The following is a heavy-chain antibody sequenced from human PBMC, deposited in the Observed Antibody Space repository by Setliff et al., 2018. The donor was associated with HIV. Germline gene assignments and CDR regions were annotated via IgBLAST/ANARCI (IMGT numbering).Heavy chain of an antibody. Sequence: ASVKVSCKTSGYSVATHGLSWVRQAPGEGLEWMGWISAYTGNTNYAQKFHGRVSMTTDSSTSTGYMELTSLRSDDTAVYYCATDAYHDSLTGPTPGAFDIWGQGTVVTVSS. J-gene: IGHJ3*02. CDR3: ATDAYHDSLTGPTPGAFDI. D-gene: IGHD3-9*01. V-gene: IGHV1-18*01. CDR2: ISAYTGNT. CDR1: GYSVATHG.